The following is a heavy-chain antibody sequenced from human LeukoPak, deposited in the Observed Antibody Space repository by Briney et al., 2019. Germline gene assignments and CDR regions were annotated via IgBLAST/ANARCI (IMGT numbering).Heavy chain of an antibody. CDR2: ISSSSSYI. CDR1: GFTFSSYE. CDR3: ARDIGTMVRGVIED. V-gene: IGHV3-21*01. Sequence: GGSLRLSCAASGFTFSSYEMNWVRQAPGKGLEWVSSISSSSSYIYYADSVKGRFTISRDNAKNSLYLQMNSLRAEDTAVYYCARDIGTMVRGVIEDWGQGTLVTVSS. J-gene: IGHJ4*02. D-gene: IGHD3-10*01.